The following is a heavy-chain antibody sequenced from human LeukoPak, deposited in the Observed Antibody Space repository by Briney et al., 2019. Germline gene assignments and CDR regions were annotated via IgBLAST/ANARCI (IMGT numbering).Heavy chain of an antibody. Sequence: SETLSLTCTVSGYSISSGYYWGWIRQPPGKGLEWIGSGSTYYNPSLKSRVTISVDTSKNQFSLNLSSVTAADTALYYCARAGAAAALGRFDNWGQGTLVTVSS. CDR3: ARAGAAAALGRFDN. J-gene: IGHJ4*02. CDR2: SGST. CDR1: GYSISSGYY. V-gene: IGHV4-38-2*02. D-gene: IGHD6-13*01.